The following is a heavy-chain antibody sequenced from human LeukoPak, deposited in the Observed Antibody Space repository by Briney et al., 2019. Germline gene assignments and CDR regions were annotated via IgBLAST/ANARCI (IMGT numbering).Heavy chain of an antibody. CDR3: ARVGDWRDSYDSSGYFDY. CDR1: GFTFSSYS. J-gene: IGHJ4*02. CDR2: ISSSSSYI. V-gene: IGHV3-21*01. D-gene: IGHD3-22*01. Sequence: GGSLRLSCAASGFTFSSYSMNWVRQAPGKGLEWVSSISSSSSYIYYADSVKGRFTISRDNAKNSLYLQMNSLRAEGTAVYYCARVGDWRDSYDSSGYFDYWGQGTLVTVSS.